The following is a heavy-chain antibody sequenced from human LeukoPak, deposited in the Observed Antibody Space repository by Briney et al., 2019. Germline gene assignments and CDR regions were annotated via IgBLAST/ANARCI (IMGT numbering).Heavy chain of an antibody. CDR1: GFTFDDYA. V-gene: IGHV3-9*01. Sequence: GRSLRLSCAASGFTFDDYAMHWVRQAPGKGLEWVSGISWNSGSIGYADSVKGRFTISRDNAKNSLYLQMSSLRAEDSAVYYCARGPPLDPWGQGTLVTVSS. CDR2: ISWNSGSI. J-gene: IGHJ5*02. CDR3: ARGPPLDP.